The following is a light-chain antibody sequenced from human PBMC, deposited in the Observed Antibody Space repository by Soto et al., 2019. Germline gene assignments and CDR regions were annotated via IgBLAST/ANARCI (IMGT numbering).Light chain of an antibody. V-gene: IGLV2-23*02. Sequence: QSVLTQPASVSGSPGQSITISCTGTSSDVGSYNLVSWYQQHPGKAPKLMICEVSKRPSGVSNRFSGSKSGNTASLTISGLQAEDEADYYCCSYAGSTYYVFGTGTKLTVL. J-gene: IGLJ1*01. CDR2: EVS. CDR3: CSYAGSTYYV. CDR1: SSDVGSYNL.